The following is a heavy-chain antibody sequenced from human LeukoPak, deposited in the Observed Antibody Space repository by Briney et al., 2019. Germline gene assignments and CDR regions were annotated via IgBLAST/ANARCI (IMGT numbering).Heavy chain of an antibody. Sequence: PGGSLRLSCAASGFTFDDYAMHWVRQAPGKGLEWVSGISWNSGSIGYADPVKGRFTISRDNAKNSLYLQMNSLRAEDTALYYCAGGKYSSTLGTFDYWGQGTLVTVSS. J-gene: IGHJ4*02. D-gene: IGHD6-13*01. V-gene: IGHV3-9*01. CDR2: ISWNSGSI. CDR1: GFTFDDYA. CDR3: AGGKYSSTLGTFDY.